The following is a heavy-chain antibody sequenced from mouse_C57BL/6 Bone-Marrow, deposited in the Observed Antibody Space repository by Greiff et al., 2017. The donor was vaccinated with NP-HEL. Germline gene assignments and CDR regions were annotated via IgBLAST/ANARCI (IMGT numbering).Heavy chain of an antibody. CDR3: AREILRGNAMDY. J-gene: IGHJ4*01. Sequence: QVQLQQPGAELVMPGASVKLSCKASGYTFTSYWMHWVKQRPGQGLEWIGEIDPSDSYTNYNQKFKGKSTLTVDKSSSTAYMQLSSLTSEDSAVYYCAREILRGNAMDYWGQGTSVTVSS. V-gene: IGHV1-69*01. CDR2: IDPSDSYT. CDR1: GYTFTSYW. D-gene: IGHD1-1*01.